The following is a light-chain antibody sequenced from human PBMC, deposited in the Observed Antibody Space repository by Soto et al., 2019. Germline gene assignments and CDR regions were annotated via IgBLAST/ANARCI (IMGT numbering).Light chain of an antibody. CDR1: QSVDSTY. J-gene: IGKJ2*01. Sequence: EIVLTQSPGTLSLSPGERATLSCRATQSVDSTYLAWYQQNPGQAPRLLISGASSRATGIRDRFSGSGSGTNFTLTISRLEPEDFAVYYCQQFGHSPPMSTFGQGTRLEIK. CDR3: QQFGHSPPMST. V-gene: IGKV3-20*01. CDR2: GAS.